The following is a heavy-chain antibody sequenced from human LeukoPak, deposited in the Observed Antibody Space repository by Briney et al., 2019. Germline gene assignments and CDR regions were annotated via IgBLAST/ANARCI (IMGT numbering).Heavy chain of an antibody. CDR2: VSDSGDRT. J-gene: IGHJ4*02. V-gene: IGHV3-23*01. Sequence: GGSLRLSCAASEFTFSSSAMSWVRQAPGKGLEWVSAVSDSGDRTFYADSVKGRFTISRDNSKNTLYLQMNSLRAEDTAVYYCASPSGYSSGSGGYWGQGTLITVSS. CDR3: ASPSGYSSGSGGY. D-gene: IGHD6-19*01. CDR1: EFTFSSSA.